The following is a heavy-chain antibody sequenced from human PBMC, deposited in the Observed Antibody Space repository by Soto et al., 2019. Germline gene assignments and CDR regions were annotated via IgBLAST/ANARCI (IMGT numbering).Heavy chain of an antibody. D-gene: IGHD2-2*01. CDR1: GGSFSGYY. J-gene: IGHJ5*02. Sequence: SETLSLTCAVYGGSFSGYYWSWIRQPPGKGLEWIGEINHSGSTNYNPSLKSRVTISVDTSKNQFPLKLSSVTAADTAVYYCARLIGYCSSTSCNNWFDPWGQGTLVTVSS. CDR2: INHSGST. CDR3: ARLIGYCSSTSCNNWFDP. V-gene: IGHV4-34*01.